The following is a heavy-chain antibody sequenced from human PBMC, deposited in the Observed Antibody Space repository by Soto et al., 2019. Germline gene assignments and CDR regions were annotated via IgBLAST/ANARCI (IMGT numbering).Heavy chain of an antibody. CDR3: ASEWKHDGLDY. CDR2: ISYERSNK. V-gene: IGHV3-30-3*01. J-gene: IGHJ4*02. Sequence: GGSLRPSRAASGFTPSSYAMHLVRQARGKGLEWVAVISYERSNKYYADYVKGRFIISRDNSKSTLYLQLNSLRTENTAVYYCASEWKHDGLDYWAQGT. CDR1: GFTPSSYA. D-gene: IGHD5-18*01.